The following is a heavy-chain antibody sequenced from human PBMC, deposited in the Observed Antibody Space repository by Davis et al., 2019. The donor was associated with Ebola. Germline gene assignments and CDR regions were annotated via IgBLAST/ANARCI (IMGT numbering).Heavy chain of an antibody. CDR3: ARDHLPYDILVDYYYGMDV. V-gene: IGHV3-48*02. J-gene: IGHJ6*02. D-gene: IGHD3-9*01. Sequence: GGSLRLPCAASGFTFSSYSMNWVRQAPGKGLEWVSYISSSSSTIYYADSVKGRFTISRDNAKNSLYLQMNSLRDEDTAVYYCARDHLPYDILVDYYYGMDVWGQGTTVTVSS. CDR2: ISSSSSTI. CDR1: GFTFSSYS.